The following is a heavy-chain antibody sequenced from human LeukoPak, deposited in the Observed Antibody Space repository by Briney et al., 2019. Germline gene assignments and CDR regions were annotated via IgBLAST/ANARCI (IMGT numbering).Heavy chain of an antibody. V-gene: IGHV5-51*01. J-gene: IGHJ3*02. D-gene: IGHD2-21*02. CDR3: ASSAYCGGDCYSTDAFDI. Sequence: GESLKISCKGSGCSFTSYWIGWVRQMPGKGLEWMGIIYPGDSDTRYSPSFQGQVTISADKSISTAYLQWSSLKASDTAMYYCASSAYCGGDCYSTDAFDIWGQGTMVTVSS. CDR2: IYPGDSDT. CDR1: GCSFTSYW.